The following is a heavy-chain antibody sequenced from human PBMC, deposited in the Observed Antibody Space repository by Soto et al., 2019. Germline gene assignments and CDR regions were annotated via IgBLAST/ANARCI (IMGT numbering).Heavy chain of an antibody. V-gene: IGHV3-7*04. CDR3: AREVDIDDTSFFYY. J-gene: IGHJ4*02. Sequence: GGSLRLSCAASGFTFSSYWMSWLRQAPGKGLEWVANIKQDGSEKYYVDSVKGRFTISRDNDKNSLYLQMNSLRAEGTAVYYCAREVDIDDTSFFYYWGQGTLVTVSS. D-gene: IGHD5-12*01. CDR1: GFTFSSYW. CDR2: IKQDGSEK.